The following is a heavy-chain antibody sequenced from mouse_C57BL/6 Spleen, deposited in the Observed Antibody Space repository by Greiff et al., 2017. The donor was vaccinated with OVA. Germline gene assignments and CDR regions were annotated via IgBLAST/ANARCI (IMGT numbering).Heavy chain of an antibody. V-gene: IGHV1-80*01. CDR1: GYAFSSYW. D-gene: IGHD1-1*01. J-gene: IGHJ4*01. CDR3: ARGDYYGSSDAMDY. Sequence: VKLVESGAELVKPGASVKISCKASGYAFSSYWMNWVKQRPGKGLEWIGQIYPGDGDTNYNGKFKGKATLTADKSSSTAYMQLSSLTSEDSAVYVCARGDYYGSSDAMDYWGQGTSVTVAS. CDR2: IYPGDGDT.